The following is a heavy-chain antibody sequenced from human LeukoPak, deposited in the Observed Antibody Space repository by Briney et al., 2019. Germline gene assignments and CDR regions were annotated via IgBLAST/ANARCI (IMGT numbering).Heavy chain of an antibody. Sequence: GASVKVSCKASGGTFSSYAISWVRQAPGQGLEWRGGIIPIFGTANYAQKFQGRVTITTDESTSTAYMELSSLRSEDTAVYYCARVPDRGYYYYYMDVWGKGTTVTVSS. CDR3: ARVPDRGYYYYYMDV. J-gene: IGHJ6*03. CDR2: IIPIFGTA. CDR1: GGTFSSYA. D-gene: IGHD1-14*01. V-gene: IGHV1-69*05.